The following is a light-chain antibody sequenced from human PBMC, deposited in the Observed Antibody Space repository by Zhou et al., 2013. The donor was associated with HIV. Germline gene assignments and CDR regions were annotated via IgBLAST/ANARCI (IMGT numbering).Light chain of an antibody. J-gene: IGKJ4*01. V-gene: IGKV1-9*01. CDR1: QGISSY. CDR2: AAS. CDR3: QQYDSYPLT. Sequence: DIQMTQSPSILSASVGDRVTITCRASQGISSYLAWYQQKPGKAPKLLIYAASTLQSGVPSRFSGSGSGTDFSLTINSLQPEDFATYYCQQYDSYPLTFGAGTKVEIK.